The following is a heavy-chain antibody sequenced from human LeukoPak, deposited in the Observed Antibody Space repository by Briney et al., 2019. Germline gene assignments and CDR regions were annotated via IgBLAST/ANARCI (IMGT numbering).Heavy chain of an antibody. Sequence: PGGSLRLSCAASGFTFSLYCMNWVRRAPGKGLEWVANIKQDGSEKNYVGSVKGRFTISRDNAKNSLYLQMNNLRVEDTAMYYCAGGTGFIIKDWGQGTLVTVSS. V-gene: IGHV3-7*03. CDR1: GFTFSLYC. CDR3: AGGTGFIIKD. CDR2: IKQDGSEK. J-gene: IGHJ4*02. D-gene: IGHD3-9*01.